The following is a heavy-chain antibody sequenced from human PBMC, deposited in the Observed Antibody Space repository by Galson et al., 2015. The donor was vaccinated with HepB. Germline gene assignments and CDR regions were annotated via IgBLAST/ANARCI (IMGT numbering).Heavy chain of an antibody. D-gene: IGHD3-16*01. J-gene: IGHJ4*02. CDR3: ARDLIGGAPDYIDY. V-gene: IGHV3-30-3*01. Sequence: SLRLSCAVSGFTFENYDMHWVRQAPDTGLEWVSAISLAGHIKLYTDSVKGRFTISRDNSKNTLYLQMNSLRTEDTAIYYCARDLIGGAPDYIDYWGQGTLVTVSS. CDR1: GFTFENYD. CDR2: ISLAGHIK.